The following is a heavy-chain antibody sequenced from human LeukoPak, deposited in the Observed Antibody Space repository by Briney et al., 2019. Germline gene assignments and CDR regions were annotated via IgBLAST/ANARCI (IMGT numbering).Heavy chain of an antibody. CDR1: GFTFSSYA. Sequence: AGGSLRLSCAASGFTFSSYAMSWVRQAPGKGLEWVSAISGSGGSTYYADSVKGRFTISRDNSKNTLYLQMNSLRAEDTAVYYCAKVLDDYVWGCYSGYFDYWGQGTLVTVSS. CDR2: ISGSGGST. CDR3: AKVLDDYVWGCYSGYFDY. J-gene: IGHJ4*02. D-gene: IGHD3-16*01. V-gene: IGHV3-23*01.